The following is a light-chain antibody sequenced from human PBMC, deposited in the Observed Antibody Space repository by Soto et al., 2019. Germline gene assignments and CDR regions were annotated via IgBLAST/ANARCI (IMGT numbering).Light chain of an antibody. CDR2: DAS. CDR1: QSISSW. J-gene: IGKJ4*01. V-gene: IGKV1-5*01. CDR3: QQFNNYTLT. Sequence: DIQMTQSPSTLSAAVGDRVTITCRASQSISSWLAWYQQTPGKAPKLLIYDASSLESGVPSRFSGSGAGTDFTLTISSLQPEDVATYYCQQFNNYTLTFGGGTKVDIK.